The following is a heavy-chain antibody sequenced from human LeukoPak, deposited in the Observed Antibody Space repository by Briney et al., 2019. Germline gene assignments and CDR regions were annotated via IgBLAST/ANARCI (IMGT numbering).Heavy chain of an antibody. CDR2: IYTSGST. CDR1: GGSISSGSYY. Sequence: PSETLSLTCTVSGGSISSGSYYWSWIRQPARKGLEWIGRIYTSGSTNYNPSLKSRVTISVDTSKNQFSLKLSSVTAADTAVYYCARDRSTAMVGGYYYYMDVWGKGTTVTVSS. CDR3: ARDRSTAMVGGYYYYMDV. V-gene: IGHV4-61*02. J-gene: IGHJ6*03. D-gene: IGHD5-18*01.